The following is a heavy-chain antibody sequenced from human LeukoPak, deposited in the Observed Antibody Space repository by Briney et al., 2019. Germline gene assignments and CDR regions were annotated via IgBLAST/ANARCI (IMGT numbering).Heavy chain of an antibody. CDR2: IYTSGST. V-gene: IGHV4-61*02. J-gene: IGHJ5*02. CDR1: GGSISSGSYY. Sequence: SETLSLTCTVSGGSISSGSYYWSWIRQPAGKGLEWIGRIYTSGSTNYNPSLKSRVTISVDTSKNQFSLKLSSVTAADTAVYYCARAGDRCSSTSCYSWSDPWGQGTLVTVSS. CDR3: ARAGDRCSSTSCYSWSDP. D-gene: IGHD2-2*01.